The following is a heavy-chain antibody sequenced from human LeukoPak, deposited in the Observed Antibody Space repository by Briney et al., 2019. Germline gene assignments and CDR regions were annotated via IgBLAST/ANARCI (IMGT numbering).Heavy chain of an antibody. V-gene: IGHV3-23*01. CDR1: GFPFPTYA. J-gene: IGHJ3*02. CDR3: AKAQYQLLDDAFDI. D-gene: IGHD2-2*01. CDR2: IIYSGGAT. Sequence: QSGGSLRLSCAASGFPFPTYAMKWVRQAPGKGLEWVSIIYSGGATFYADSVMGRFTISRDNSKNTLYLQMNSLRAEDTAVYYCAKAQYQLLDDAFDIWGQGTMVTVSS.